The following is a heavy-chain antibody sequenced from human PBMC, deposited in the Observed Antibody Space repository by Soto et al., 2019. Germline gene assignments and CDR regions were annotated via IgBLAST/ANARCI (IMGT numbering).Heavy chain of an antibody. D-gene: IGHD4-17*01. V-gene: IGHV1-3*01. J-gene: IGHJ3*02. CDR1: GYTFTSYA. CDR3: AGGIVDNGDYGGAFDI. Sequence: GASVKVSCKASGYTFTSYAMHWVRQAPGQRLEWMGWINAGNGNTKYSQKFQGRVTITRDTSASTAYMELSSLRSEDTAVYYCAGGIVDNGDYGGAFDIWGQGTMVTVSS. CDR2: INAGNGNT.